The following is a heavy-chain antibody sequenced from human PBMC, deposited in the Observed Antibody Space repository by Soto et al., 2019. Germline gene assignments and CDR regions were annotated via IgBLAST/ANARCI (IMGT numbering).Heavy chain of an antibody. CDR1: GYTFTSNA. CDR3: ARDGIMIVASSLDY. J-gene: IGHJ4*02. V-gene: IGHV1-3*04. CDR2: ITTGNGNR. Sequence: QVQLVQSGAEVKKPGASVKVSCKASGYTFTSNAIHWVRQAPGQRLEWMGWITTGNGNRKYSQKFQGRVTMTRDTSASTASMELSSLRSEDTAVYSCARDGIMIVASSLDYWGQGTLVTVSS. D-gene: IGHD3-22*01.